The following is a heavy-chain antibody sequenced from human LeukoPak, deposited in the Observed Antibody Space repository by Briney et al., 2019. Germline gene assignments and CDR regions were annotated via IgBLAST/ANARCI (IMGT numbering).Heavy chain of an antibody. CDR2: INPTSGVT. V-gene: IGHV1-2*02. J-gene: IGHJ3*01. Sequence: GASVKVSCKSSGYTFTAFYVHWVRQAPGQGLEWMGWINPTSGVTNYAQKFQGRVTMTRDTSITTAYKELSGLRSDDTAIYYCARDHYYHDSSGYYPNWGQGTMVTVSS. CDR1: GYTFTAFY. D-gene: IGHD3-22*01. CDR3: ARDHYYHDSSGYYPN.